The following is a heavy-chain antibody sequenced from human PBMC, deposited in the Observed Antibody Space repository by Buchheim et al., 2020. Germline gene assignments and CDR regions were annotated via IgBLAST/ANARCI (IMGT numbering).Heavy chain of an antibody. V-gene: IGHV3-23*01. CDR1: GFTFSSYA. D-gene: IGHD2-15*01. CDR3: AKGDPLYCSGGSCYGAFDY. J-gene: IGHJ4*02. CDR2: ISGSGGST. Sequence: EVQLLESGGGLVQPGGSLRLSCAASGFTFSSYAMSWVRQAPGKGLEWVSAISGSGGSTYYADSVKGRFTISRDTSKNTLYLQMNGLRAEDTAVYYCAKGDPLYCSGGSCYGAFDYWGQGTL.